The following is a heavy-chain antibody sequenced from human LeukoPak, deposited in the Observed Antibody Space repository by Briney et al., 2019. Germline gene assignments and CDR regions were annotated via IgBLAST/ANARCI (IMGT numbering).Heavy chain of an antibody. Sequence: ASVKVSCKASGYTFTGYYMHWVRQAPGQGLEWMGWINPNSGGTNYAQKFQGRVTMTRDTSISTAYMELSRLRSEDTAVYYCARGRYSSGWLRGYYYYYGMDVWGQGTTVTVSS. J-gene: IGHJ6*02. D-gene: IGHD6-19*01. CDR2: INPNSGGT. CDR3: ARGRYSSGWLRGYYYYYGMDV. V-gene: IGHV1-2*02. CDR1: GYTFTGYY.